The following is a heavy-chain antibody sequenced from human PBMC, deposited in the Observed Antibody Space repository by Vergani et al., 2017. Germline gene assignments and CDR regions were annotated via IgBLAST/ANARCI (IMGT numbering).Heavy chain of an antibody. Sequence: EVQLVQSGAEVKKPGESLKISCKGSGYRFTSYWIGWVRQMPGKGLEWMGIIYPGDSDTRYSPSFQGQVTISADKSISTAHLQWSSLKASDTAMYYCARRVAYCGGDCFDAFDIWGQGTMVTVSS. CDR3: ARRVAYCGGDCFDAFDI. CDR1: GYRFTSYW. CDR2: IYPGDSDT. D-gene: IGHD2-21*02. J-gene: IGHJ3*02. V-gene: IGHV5-51*01.